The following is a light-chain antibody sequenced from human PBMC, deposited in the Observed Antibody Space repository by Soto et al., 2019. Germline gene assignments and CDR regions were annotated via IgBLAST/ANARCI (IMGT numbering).Light chain of an antibody. Sequence: ETVLTQSPGTLSLSPGERVTLSCRTSQSVCSRCFAWYQQKPGQSPRLLIYGASTRATGIPDRFSGSGSGTDFTLTISRLEPEDFAVYYCQQYGTTPWTFGQGTKVAIK. CDR2: GAS. CDR1: QSVCSRC. V-gene: IGKV3-20*01. CDR3: QQYGTTPWT. J-gene: IGKJ1*01.